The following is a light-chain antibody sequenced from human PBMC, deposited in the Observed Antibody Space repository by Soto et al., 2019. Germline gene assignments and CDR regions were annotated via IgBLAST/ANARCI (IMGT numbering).Light chain of an antibody. CDR2: GNS. Sequence: QSVLTQPPSVSGAPGQRVTLSCTGSSSHIGAGYDVHWYQQLPGTAPKLLIYGNSNRPSGVPDRFSGSKSATSASLAITGLQAEDEADYYCQSYDSSLSGDVFGTGTKLTVL. J-gene: IGLJ1*01. CDR1: SSHIGAGYD. V-gene: IGLV1-40*01. CDR3: QSYDSSLSGDV.